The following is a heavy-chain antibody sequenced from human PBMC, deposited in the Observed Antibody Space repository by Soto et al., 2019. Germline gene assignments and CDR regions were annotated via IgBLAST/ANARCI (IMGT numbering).Heavy chain of an antibody. CDR1: GYSFTSYW. J-gene: IGHJ3*02. D-gene: IGHD2-21*02. Sequence: GESLKISCKGSGYSFTSYWIGWVRQMPGKGLEWMGIIYPGDSDTRYSPSFQGQVTISADKSISTAYLQWSSLKASDTAMYYCASAFCGGDRHSGFAIDIPGQATIVTVSS. CDR3: ASAFCGGDRHSGFAIDI. CDR2: IYPGDSDT. V-gene: IGHV5-51*01.